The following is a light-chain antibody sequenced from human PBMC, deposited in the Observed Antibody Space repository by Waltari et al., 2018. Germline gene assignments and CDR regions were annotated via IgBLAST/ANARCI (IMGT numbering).Light chain of an antibody. CDR2: DNI. Sequence: QSVLTQPPSVSGAPGQRVTISCTGSSSNIGAGYAVHWYQQLPGTAPQLLIYDNINRPSGVPDRFSGSRSGTSASLAITGLQAEDEAQYYCQSYDSSLSGSIFGGGTKLTVL. CDR3: QSYDSSLSGSI. J-gene: IGLJ2*01. CDR1: SSNIGAGYA. V-gene: IGLV1-40*01.